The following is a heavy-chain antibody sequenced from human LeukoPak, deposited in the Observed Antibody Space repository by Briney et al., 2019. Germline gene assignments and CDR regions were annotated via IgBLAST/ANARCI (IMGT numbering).Heavy chain of an antibody. J-gene: IGHJ3*01. D-gene: IGHD2-2*01. CDR3: TTDLHIVVVPAALAFPP. Sequence: GGSLRLSCAASGFTFSNAWMSWVRQAPGKGLEWVGRIKSKTDGGTTDYAAPVKGRFTISRDDSKNTLYLQMNSLETEDTAVYYCTTDLHIVVVPAALAFPPWGQGTMVTVSS. V-gene: IGHV3-15*01. CDR2: IKSKTDGGTT. CDR1: GFTFSNAW.